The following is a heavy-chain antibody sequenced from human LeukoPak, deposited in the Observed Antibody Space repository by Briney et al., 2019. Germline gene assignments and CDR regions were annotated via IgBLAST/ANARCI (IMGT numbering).Heavy chain of an antibody. CDR1: GYTFTSYY. CDR3: ARGDYYDSSGYSNNYYFDY. D-gene: IGHD3-22*01. J-gene: IGHJ4*02. CDR2: INPSGGST. Sequence: GASVKVSCKASGYTFTSYYMHWVRQAPGQGLEWMGIINPSGGSTSYAPKFQGRVTMTRDTSTSTVYMELSSLRSEDTAVYYCARGDYYDSSGYSNNYYFDYWGQGTLVTVSS. V-gene: IGHV1-46*01.